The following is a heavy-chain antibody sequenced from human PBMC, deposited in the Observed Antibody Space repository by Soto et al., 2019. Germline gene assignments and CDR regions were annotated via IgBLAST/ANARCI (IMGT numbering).Heavy chain of an antibody. CDR2: IYYSGST. CDR1: GGSISSSSYY. CDR3: ASIWDGSGSTARQYYYGMDV. Sequence: KTSETLSLTCTVSGGSISSSSYYWGWIRQPPGKGLEWIGSIYYSGSTYYNPSLKSRVTISVDTSKNQFSLKLSSVTAADTAVYYCASIWDGSGSTARQYYYGMDVWGQGTTVTVSS. D-gene: IGHD3-10*01. V-gene: IGHV4-39*01. J-gene: IGHJ6*02.